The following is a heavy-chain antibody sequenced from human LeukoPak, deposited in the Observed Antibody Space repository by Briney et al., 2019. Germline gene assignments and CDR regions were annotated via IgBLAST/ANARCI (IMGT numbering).Heavy chain of an antibody. D-gene: IGHD3-3*01. V-gene: IGHV3-21*01. J-gene: IGHJ4*02. Sequence: GGSLRLSCAASGFTFSSYSMTWVRQAPGKGLEWVSSMSSGSRYIYYADSVRGRFTISRDNAKNSLYLLVNSLRAEDTAVYYCARDRPTGASRLFVVQWGQGTLVTVSS. CDR1: GFTFSSYS. CDR3: ARDRPTGASRLFVVQ. CDR2: MSSGSRYI.